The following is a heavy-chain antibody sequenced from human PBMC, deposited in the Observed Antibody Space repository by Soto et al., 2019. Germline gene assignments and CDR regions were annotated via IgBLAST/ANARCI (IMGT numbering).Heavy chain of an antibody. J-gene: IGHJ4*02. V-gene: IGHV3-23*01. Sequence: EVQLLESGGGLVQPGGSLRLSCAASGFTFSSYAMSWVRQAPGKGLEWVSAISGSGGSTYYADSVKGRFTISRDNSKNPLYLQMNSLRAEDTAVYYCAKGSGSFNYFDYWGQGTLVTVSS. CDR1: GFTFSSYA. CDR3: AKGSGSFNYFDY. D-gene: IGHD1-26*01. CDR2: ISGSGGST.